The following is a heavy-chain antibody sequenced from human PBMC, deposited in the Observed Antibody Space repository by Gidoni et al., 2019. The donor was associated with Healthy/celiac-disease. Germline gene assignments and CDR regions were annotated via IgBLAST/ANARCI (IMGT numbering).Heavy chain of an antibody. J-gene: IGHJ3*02. D-gene: IGHD6-19*01. CDR3: ATTLGIEQWLVERGAFDI. CDR2: ISYDGSNK. Sequence: QVQLVESGGGVVQPGRSLRLSCAAAGFTFSSYAMHWVRQAPGKGLEGVAVISYDGSNKYYADSVKGRFTISRDNSKNTLYLQMNSLRAEDTAVYYCATTLGIEQWLVERGAFDIWGQGTMVTVSS. CDR1: GFTFSSYA. V-gene: IGHV3-30-3*01.